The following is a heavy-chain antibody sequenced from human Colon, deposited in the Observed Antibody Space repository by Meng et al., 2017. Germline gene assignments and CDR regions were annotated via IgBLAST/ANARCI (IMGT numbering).Heavy chain of an antibody. CDR3: ARDSSGGYNWFDP. J-gene: IGHJ5*02. CDR2: IYYSGST. D-gene: IGHD6-19*01. V-gene: IGHV4-59*01. Sequence: QVQLKESGLGLGKASETLSLTCTVSGCSISSYDLSWIRQPPGKELEWIVYIYYSGSTNYNPSLKSRVTISVDTSKNQFSLKLSSVTAADTAVYYCARDSSGGYNWFDPWDQGTLVTVSS. CDR1: GCSISSYD.